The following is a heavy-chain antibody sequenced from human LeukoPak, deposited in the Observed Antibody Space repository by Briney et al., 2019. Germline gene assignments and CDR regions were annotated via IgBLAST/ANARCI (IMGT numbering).Heavy chain of an antibody. D-gene: IGHD6-6*01. CDR3: AREAGPGIAARSYFDY. CDR1: GGTFSSYA. V-gene: IGHV1-69*06. CDR2: IIPIFGTA. J-gene: IGHJ4*02. Sequence: SVKVSCKASGGTFSSYAISWVRQAPGQGLECMGGIIPIFGTANYAQKFQGRVTITADKSTSTAHMELSSLRCEDAAVYYCAREAGPGIAARSYFDYWGQGTLVTVSS.